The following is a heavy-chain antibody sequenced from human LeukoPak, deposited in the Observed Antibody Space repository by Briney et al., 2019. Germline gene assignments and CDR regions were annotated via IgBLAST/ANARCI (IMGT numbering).Heavy chain of an antibody. CDR1: GGSISSYN. Sequence: SETLSLTCTVSGGSISSYNWSWIRQPPGKGLEWIGYIYYSGSTNYNPSLKSRVTISVDTSKNQFSLKLSSVTAADTAVYYCARDPSGSPYYYYGMDVWGQGTTVTVSS. CDR3: ARDPSGSPYYYYGMDV. J-gene: IGHJ6*02. CDR2: IYYSGST. V-gene: IGHV4-59*01.